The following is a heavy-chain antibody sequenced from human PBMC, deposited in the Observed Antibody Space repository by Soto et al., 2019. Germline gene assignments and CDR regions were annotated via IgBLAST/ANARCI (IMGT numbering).Heavy chain of an antibody. CDR3: ASAWGPSYYYGMDV. CDR2: IIPIFGTA. J-gene: IGHJ6*02. CDR1: GGTFSSYA. V-gene: IGHV1-69*12. D-gene: IGHD3-16*01. Sequence: QVQMVQSGAEVKTPGSSVKVSCKASGGTFSSYAISWVRQAPGQGLEWMGGIIPIFGTADYAQKFQGRVAITADASTSTAYMELSSLRSEDTALYYCASAWGPSYYYGMDVWGQGNTVTVSS.